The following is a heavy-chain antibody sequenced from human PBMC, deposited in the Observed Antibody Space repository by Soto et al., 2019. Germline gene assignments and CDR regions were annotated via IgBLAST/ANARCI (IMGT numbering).Heavy chain of an antibody. J-gene: IGHJ6*03. CDR3: ARGALDSGYDWFTRYYYYMDV. Sequence: PGGSLRLSCAASGFTFSSYAMSWVRQAPGKGLEWVSAISSSSSTIYYADSVKGRFTISRDNAKNSLYLQMNSLRAEDTAVYYCARGALDSGYDWFTRYYYYMDVWGKGTTVTVSS. D-gene: IGHD5-12*01. CDR1: GFTFSSYA. V-gene: IGHV3-48*01. CDR2: ISSSSSTI.